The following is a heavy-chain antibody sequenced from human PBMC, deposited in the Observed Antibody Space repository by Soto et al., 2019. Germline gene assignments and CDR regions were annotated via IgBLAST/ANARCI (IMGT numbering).Heavy chain of an antibody. Sequence: EVQLLESGGGLVQPGGSLRLSCAASGFTFSRYAMSWDRQAPGKGLEWLSGVRGSGDYTFYADSVKGRLTISRDNSKNTLYLQMNSPRAADTAVYYCAKDLYYDMFTSYNYYHYAMDGWGQGTTVTVSS. CDR3: AKDLYYDMFTSYNYYHYAMDG. V-gene: IGHV3-23*01. D-gene: IGHD3-9*01. J-gene: IGHJ6*02. CDR1: GFTFSRYA. CDR2: VRGSGDYT.